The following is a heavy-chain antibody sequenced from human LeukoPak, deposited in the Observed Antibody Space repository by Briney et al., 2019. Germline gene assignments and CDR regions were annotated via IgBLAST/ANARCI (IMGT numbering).Heavy chain of an antibody. V-gene: IGHV1-2*04. CDR2: INPNSGGT. CDR1: GYTFTGYY. Sequence: GASVKVSCKASGYTFTGYYMHWVRQAPGQGLEWMGWINPNSGGTNYAQKFQGWVTITRDTSASTAYMELSSLRSEDTAVYYCAIGEVVAATLDYWGQGTLVTVSS. CDR3: AIGEVVAATLDY. J-gene: IGHJ4*02. D-gene: IGHD2-15*01.